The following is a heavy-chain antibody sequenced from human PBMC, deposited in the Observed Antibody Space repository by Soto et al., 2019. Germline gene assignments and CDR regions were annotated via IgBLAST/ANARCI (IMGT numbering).Heavy chain of an antibody. CDR2: IIPILGIA. J-gene: IGHJ5*02. CDR3: ARGDSSGFPDP. CDR1: GGTFSSYT. V-gene: IGHV1-69*02. Sequence: QVQLVQSGAEVKKPGSSVKVSCKASGGTFSSYTISWVRQAPGQGLEWMGRIIPILGIANYAQKFQGRVTITADKSTSTDYMELSSLRSEYTAVYYGARGDSSGFPDPWGQGTLLTVSS. D-gene: IGHD3-22*01.